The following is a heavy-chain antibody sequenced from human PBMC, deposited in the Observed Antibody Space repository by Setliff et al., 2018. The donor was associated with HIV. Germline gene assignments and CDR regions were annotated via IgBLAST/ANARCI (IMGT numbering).Heavy chain of an antibody. CDR2: INDNGST. V-gene: IGHV4-34*01. J-gene: IGHJ5*02. CDR1: GGSFSGYY. CDR3: ARVRGRTGNSYVLSWFDP. D-gene: IGHD3-10*01. Sequence: SETLSLTCAVYGGSFSGYYWSWIRQPPGKGLEWIGEINDNGSTNYNPSLKSRVTISVDTSKNQFSLKLSSVTAADTAVYYCARVRGRTGNSYVLSWFDPWGQGTLVTVSS.